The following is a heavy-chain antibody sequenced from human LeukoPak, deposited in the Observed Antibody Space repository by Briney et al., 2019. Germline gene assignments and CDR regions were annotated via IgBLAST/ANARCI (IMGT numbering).Heavy chain of an antibody. CDR3: ASCRSSGWADLFAFDI. V-gene: IGHV4-39*01. Sequence: SETLSLTCTVSGGSISSGGYYWGWIRPPPGKGLEWIGSIYYSGSTYYNPSLKSRVTISVDTSKNQFSLKLSSVTAADTAVYYCASCRSSGWADLFAFDIWGQGTMVTVSS. CDR1: GGSISSGGYY. J-gene: IGHJ3*02. CDR2: IYYSGST. D-gene: IGHD6-19*01.